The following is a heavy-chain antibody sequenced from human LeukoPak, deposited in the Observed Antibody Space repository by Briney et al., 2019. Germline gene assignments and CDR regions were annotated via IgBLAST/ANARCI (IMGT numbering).Heavy chain of an antibody. V-gene: IGHV4-4*07. CDR3: ARLYCRGGNCYSYFDS. Sequence: SETLSLTCTVSGGSMNDYYWYWIRQPAGKGLECIGRIYANGATNYNASLKSRITMSVDTSKAQFSLTLNSVTAADSAVYYCARLYCRGGNCYSYFDSWGRGTLVTVSS. D-gene: IGHD2-15*01. CDR2: IYANGAT. J-gene: IGHJ4*02. CDR1: GGSMNDYY.